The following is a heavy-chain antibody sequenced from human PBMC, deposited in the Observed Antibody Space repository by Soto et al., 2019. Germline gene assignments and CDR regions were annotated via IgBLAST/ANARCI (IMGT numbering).Heavy chain of an antibody. J-gene: IGHJ6*02. Sequence: QSRTLTCTISGDSVSSESAAWNWIRQSPSRGLEWLGRTYYWSKWYNDYAVSANSRITITPDTSKNQFSLQLNSVTPEDTAVYYCARSTGPGFGMDVWDQGTTVTGSS. V-gene: IGHV6-1*01. CDR2: TYYWSKWYN. D-gene: IGHD1-1*01. CDR3: ARSTGPGFGMDV. CDR1: GDSVSSESAA.